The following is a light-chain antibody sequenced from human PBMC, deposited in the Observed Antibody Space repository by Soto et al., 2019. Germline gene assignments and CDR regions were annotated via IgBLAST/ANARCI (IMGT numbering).Light chain of an antibody. CDR3: QQYGSSPT. V-gene: IGKV3-15*01. CDR2: YAS. J-gene: IGKJ1*01. CDR1: QSVTTT. Sequence: EIVMTQSPATLSVSPGERATLTFRASQSVTTTVAWYQQKSGQAPRLLIYYASTRATGVPARFSGSGSGTDFTLTISRLEPEDFAVYYCQQYGSSPTFGQGTKVDIK.